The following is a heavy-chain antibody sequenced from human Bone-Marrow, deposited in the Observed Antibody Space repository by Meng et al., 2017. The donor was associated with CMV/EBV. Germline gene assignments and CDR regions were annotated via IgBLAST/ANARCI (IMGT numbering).Heavy chain of an antibody. J-gene: IGHJ4*02. Sequence: LAESRPGVVQPSQTLSPTCTGSGGSIRSGDYSWSWIRQAAGKGLEWIGYIYYSGSTYYNPSLKSRVTISVDTSKNQFSLKLSSVTAADTAVYYCARWAYYYDSSGLDYWGQGTLVTVSS. D-gene: IGHD3-22*01. CDR1: GGSIRSGDYS. V-gene: IGHV4-30-4*08. CDR2: IYYSGST. CDR3: ARWAYYYDSSGLDY.